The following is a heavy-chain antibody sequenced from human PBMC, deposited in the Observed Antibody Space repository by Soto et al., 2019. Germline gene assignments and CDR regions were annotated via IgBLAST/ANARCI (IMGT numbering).Heavy chain of an antibody. CDR3: AFFLAGHPGPYSYCCMDF. V-gene: IGHV1-45*02. D-gene: IGHD3-10*01. CDR1: GYTFTYRY. J-gene: IGHJ6*04. CDR2: ITPFNGNT. Sequence: SVKVSRKASGYTFTYRYLHCVRQAPGQALEWMGWITPFNGNTNYAQKFQDRVTITRDRSMSTAYMELGSLRSEDTAMYYCAFFLAGHPGPYSYCCMDFWCKGPTINV.